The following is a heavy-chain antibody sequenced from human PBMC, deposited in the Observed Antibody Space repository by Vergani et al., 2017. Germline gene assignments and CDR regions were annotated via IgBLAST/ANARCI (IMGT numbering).Heavy chain of an antibody. CDR3: ARDTSYYDSSGYSVYYYYGRDV. D-gene: IGHD3-22*01. CDR1: GGPFSSYT. CDR2: INPSGGST. Sequence: QVQLVQSGAEVKKSGSSVKVSCKASGGPFSSYTISWVRQAPGQGLEWMGIINPSGGSTSYAQKFQDRVTMTRDTSTSTVYMELSSLRCEDTAVYYCARDTSYYDSSGYSVYYYYGRDVWAQGP. J-gene: IGHJ6*02. V-gene: IGHV1-46*01.